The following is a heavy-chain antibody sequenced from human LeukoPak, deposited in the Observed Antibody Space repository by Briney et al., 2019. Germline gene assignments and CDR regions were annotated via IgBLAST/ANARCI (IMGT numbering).Heavy chain of an antibody. J-gene: IGHJ4*02. Sequence: PGGSLRLSCAASGFTFDDFAMHWVRQAPGKGLEWVAGISWNGGSIDYANSVRGRFFISRDNAENSLYLQMNSLRAEDTALYYCSKGSGRFWTYFDHWGQGALVTVSS. D-gene: IGHD1-26*01. CDR3: SKGSGRFWTYFDH. V-gene: IGHV3-9*01. CDR2: ISWNGGSI. CDR1: GFTFDDFA.